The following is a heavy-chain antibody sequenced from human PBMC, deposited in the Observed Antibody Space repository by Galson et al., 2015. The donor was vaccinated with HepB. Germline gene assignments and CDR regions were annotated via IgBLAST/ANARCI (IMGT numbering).Heavy chain of an antibody. CDR3: AGGIWVVRGSFPYYGMDV. CDR1: GCTFTSYS. CDR2: IIPIFGTA. D-gene: IGHD3-10*01. V-gene: IGHV1-69*13. J-gene: IGHJ6*02. Sequence: SVKVSCKASGCTFTSYSISWVRQAPGQGLEWMGVIIPIFGTANYAQKFQGRVTITADESTSTAYMELSSLRSEDTAVYYCAGGIWVVRGSFPYYGMDVWGQGTTVTVSS.